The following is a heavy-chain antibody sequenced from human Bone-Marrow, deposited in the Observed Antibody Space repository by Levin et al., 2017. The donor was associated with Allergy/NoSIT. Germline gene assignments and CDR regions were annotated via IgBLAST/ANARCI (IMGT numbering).Heavy chain of an antibody. D-gene: IGHD2-21*01. Sequence: KVSCQGSGYSFTSYWIAWVRQMPGKGLEWMGLIYPGDSETRYSPSFQGQVIFSADKSVNTAYLQWSSLKAADTAIYCCARLQYSSTWTDFWGQGTLVTVTS. CDR2: IYPGDSET. CDR1: GYSFTSYW. J-gene: IGHJ4*02. CDR3: ARLQYSSTWTDF. V-gene: IGHV5-51*01.